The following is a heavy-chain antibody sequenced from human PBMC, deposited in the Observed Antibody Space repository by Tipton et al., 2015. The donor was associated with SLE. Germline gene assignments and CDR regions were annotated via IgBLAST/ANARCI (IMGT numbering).Heavy chain of an antibody. CDR2: IYTNENT. D-gene: IGHD3-10*01. V-gene: IGHV4-4*07. CDR1: GGSISSYY. CDR3: ARGAELLWFGE. J-gene: IGHJ4*02. Sequence: TLSLTCTVSGGSISSYYWSWIRQPAGGGLEWIGRIYTNENTNYNPSLKSRVSISIDTSKSQFSLKLTSVTAADTAVYYCARGAELLWFGEWGQGTLVTVST.